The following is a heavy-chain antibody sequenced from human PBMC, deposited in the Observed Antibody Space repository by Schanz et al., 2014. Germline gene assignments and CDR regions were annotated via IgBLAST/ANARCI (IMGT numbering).Heavy chain of an antibody. V-gene: IGHV1-69*08. CDR2: IVPIAGIT. J-gene: IGHJ4*02. Sequence: QVHLVQSGAEVKKPGSSVKVSCKASGGTFSSDTFSWVRQAPGQGLEWMGRIVPIAGITNYAQRFQGRVTITADKSSDTAYMELSSLRSEDTAVYYCARDGDFDYWGQGTLVTVSS. CDR1: GGTFSSDT. CDR3: ARDGDFDY.